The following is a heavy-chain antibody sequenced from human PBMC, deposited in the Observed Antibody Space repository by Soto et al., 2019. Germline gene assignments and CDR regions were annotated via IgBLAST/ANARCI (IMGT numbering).Heavy chain of an antibody. Sequence: GASVKVSCKASGYTFTSYAMHWVRQAPGQRLEWMGWINAGNGNTKYSQKFQGRVTITRDTSASTAYMELSSLRSEDTAVYYCARDCNPVGDYYYYYYMDVWGKGTTVTVSS. D-gene: IGHD3-16*01. CDR3: ARDCNPVGDYYYYYYMDV. CDR1: GYTFTSYA. V-gene: IGHV1-3*01. CDR2: INAGNGNT. J-gene: IGHJ6*03.